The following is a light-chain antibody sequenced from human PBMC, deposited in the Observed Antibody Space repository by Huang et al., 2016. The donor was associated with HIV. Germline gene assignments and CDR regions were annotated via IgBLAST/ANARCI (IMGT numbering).Light chain of an antibody. V-gene: IGKV1-8*01. J-gene: IGKJ2*03. Sequence: AIRLTQSPSSLSASTGDRVTITCRASPGISSYLAWYQQKPGKAPKRLIASASTLQSGVPSRFSGSGFGTDFTLTISSLQSEDLGTYHCQQYYTYPHSFGQGTKLEIK. CDR3: QQYYTYPHS. CDR1: PGISSY. CDR2: SAS.